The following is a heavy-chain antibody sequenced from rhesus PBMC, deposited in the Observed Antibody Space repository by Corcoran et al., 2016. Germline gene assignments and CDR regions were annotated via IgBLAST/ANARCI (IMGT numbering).Heavy chain of an antibody. CDR2: IDPSASDN. J-gene: IGHJ4*01. CDR1: GYSFTSYW. D-gene: IGHD6-25*01. Sequence: EVQLAQSGAEVKRPGESLKISCKTSGYSFTSYWISRVRQMRGKGLKWMGAIDPSASDNQYDPSFQCQVTLSTDQYISPAYLQWSRLKASDTATYYCAKGGIAAAGSYFDYWGQGVLVTVSS. V-gene: IGHV5-20*01. CDR3: AKGGIAAAGSYFDY.